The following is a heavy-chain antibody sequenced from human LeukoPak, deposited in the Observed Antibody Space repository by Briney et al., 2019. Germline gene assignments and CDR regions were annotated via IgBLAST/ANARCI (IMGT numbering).Heavy chain of an antibody. D-gene: IGHD6-19*01. CDR3: ATGAHRQQWLVHQIDY. CDR2: FDPEDGET. Sequence: ASVKVSCKVSGYTLTELSMHWARQAPGKGLEWMGGFDPEDGETIYAQKFQGRVTMTEDTSTDTACMELSSLRSEDTAVYYCATGAHRQQWLVHQIDYWGQGTLVTVSS. J-gene: IGHJ4*02. CDR1: GYTLTELS. V-gene: IGHV1-24*01.